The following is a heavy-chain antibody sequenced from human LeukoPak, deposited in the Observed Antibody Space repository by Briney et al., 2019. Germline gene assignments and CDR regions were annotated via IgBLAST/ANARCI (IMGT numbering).Heavy chain of an antibody. D-gene: IGHD6-25*01. V-gene: IGHV1-2*02. CDR2: INPDSGGT. CDR3: ARALRGYTGNYYAY. J-gene: IGHJ4*02. Sequence: ASVKVSCKASGYTFSDYYMHWVRQAPGQGLEWMGWINPDSGGTNLAQKFQGRVTMTRDTSISTVYMELSRLRSDDTAVYYCARALRGYTGNYYAYWGQGTLVTVSS. CDR1: GYTFSDYY.